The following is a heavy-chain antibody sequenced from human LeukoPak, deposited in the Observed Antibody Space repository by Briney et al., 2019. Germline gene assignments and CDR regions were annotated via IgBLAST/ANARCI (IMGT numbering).Heavy chain of an antibody. CDR1: GGSISSSNSY. V-gene: IGHV4-39*01. J-gene: IGHJ6*03. CDR2: IYYSGST. CDR3: ARLVQHYDFWSGYRNYYYYYMDV. Sequence: SETLSLTCTVSGGSISSSNSYWGWIRQPPGKGLEWIGSIYYSGSTYCNPSLKSRVTISVDTSKNQFSLKLSSVTAADTAVYYCARLVQHYDFWSGYRNYYYYYMDVWGKGTTVTVSS. D-gene: IGHD3-3*01.